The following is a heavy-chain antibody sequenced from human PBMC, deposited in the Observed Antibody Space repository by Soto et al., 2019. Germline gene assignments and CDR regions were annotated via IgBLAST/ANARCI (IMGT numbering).Heavy chain of an antibody. CDR3: TTNIAVAGTSFWY. D-gene: IGHD6-19*01. J-gene: IGHJ4*02. CDR1: GFTFSNAW. Sequence: EVQLVESGGGLVKPGGSLRLSCAASGFTFSNAWMSWVRQAPGKGLEWVGRIKSKTDGGTTDYAATVKGRFTISRDDSKITLYLQMNSLKTEDTAVYYCTTNIAVAGTSFWYWGQGTLVTVSS. CDR2: IKSKTDGGTT. V-gene: IGHV3-15*01.